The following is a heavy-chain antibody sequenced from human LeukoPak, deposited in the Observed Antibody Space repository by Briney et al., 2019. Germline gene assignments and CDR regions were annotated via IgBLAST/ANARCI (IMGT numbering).Heavy chain of an antibody. J-gene: IGHJ5*02. CDR1: GFAFSTYE. V-gene: IGHV3-48*03. CDR3: ARGDPHADL. CDR2: ITISGQTK. Sequence: GGSLRLSCAASGFAFSTYEMSWVRQAPGKGLEWIADITISGQTKNYADSVKGRSTISRDNAMSSLYLQMNSLRVEDTGVFYCARGDPHADLWGQGTLVTVSS.